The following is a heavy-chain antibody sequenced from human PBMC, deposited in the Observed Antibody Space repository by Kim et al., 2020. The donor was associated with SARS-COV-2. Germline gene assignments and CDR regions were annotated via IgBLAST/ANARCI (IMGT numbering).Heavy chain of an antibody. D-gene: IGHD6-13*01. Sequence: ASVKVSCKASGYTFTTYPIHWVRQAPGQRLEWIGWISSTRGNTKYSERLQGRVTITRDKYASTVYMELRSLRSEDTAIYYCARSAGLLPPGMDVWGQGTTVTVSS. V-gene: IGHV1-3*01. CDR1: GYTFTTYP. J-gene: IGHJ6*01. CDR3: ARSAGLLPPGMDV. CDR2: ISSTRGNT.